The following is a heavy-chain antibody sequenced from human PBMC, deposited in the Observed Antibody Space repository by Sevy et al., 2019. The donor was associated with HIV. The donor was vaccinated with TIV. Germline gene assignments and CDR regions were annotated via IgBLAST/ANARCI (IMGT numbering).Heavy chain of an antibody. CDR1: GYTFTSYG. V-gene: IGHV1-18*04. CDR2: ISAYNGNT. Sequence: ASVKVSCKASGYTFTSYGISWVRQAPGQGLEWMGWISAYNGNTNYAQKLQGRVTMTTDTSTSTAYMELRGLRSDDTAVYYCARDGDDYYGSGSVDYWGQGTLVTVSS. J-gene: IGHJ4*02. D-gene: IGHD3-10*01. CDR3: ARDGDDYYGSGSVDY.